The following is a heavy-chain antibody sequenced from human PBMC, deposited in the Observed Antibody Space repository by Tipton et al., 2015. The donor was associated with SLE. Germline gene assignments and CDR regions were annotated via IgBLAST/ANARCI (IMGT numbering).Heavy chain of an antibody. CDR2: TYPGDSNT. Sequence: QLVQSGAEVKKPGESLKISCKGSGYRFTNYWIGWVRQMPGKGLEWMGITYPGDSNTKYSPSFQGQVIISADRSISTAFLQWSGLKASDTAMYYCARQSGSYSNIDFWGQGTMVTVSS. D-gene: IGHD1-26*01. J-gene: IGHJ3*01. CDR3: ARQSGSYSNIDF. V-gene: IGHV5-51*01. CDR1: GYRFTNYW.